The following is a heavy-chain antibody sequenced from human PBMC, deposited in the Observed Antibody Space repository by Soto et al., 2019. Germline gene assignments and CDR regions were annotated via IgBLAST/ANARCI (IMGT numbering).Heavy chain of an antibody. Sequence: LVNPTETLTLTCTFSGFSLTSPGMCVSWIRQPPGKALEWLALIERDDDDKYYSTSLKTRLTISKDTRKNQVVLTMANMDPADTGTYYCARSIRGPRRFNGMDVWGQGTTVTVSS. J-gene: IGHJ6*02. CDR1: GFSLTSPGMC. CDR3: ARSIRGPRRFNGMDV. D-gene: IGHD1-20*01. CDR2: IERDDDDK. V-gene: IGHV2-70*13.